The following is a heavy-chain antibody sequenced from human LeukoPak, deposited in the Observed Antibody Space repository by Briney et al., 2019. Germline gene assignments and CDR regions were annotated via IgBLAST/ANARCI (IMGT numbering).Heavy chain of an antibody. CDR2: IYSGGSK. CDR3: ARGSGYRYGYDSLFDY. D-gene: IGHD5-18*01. Sequence: PGGSLRLSCAASGFTASSNYMSWVRQAPGKGLEWVSVIYSGGSKYYADCVKGRFTICRDNSKNTLYLQMDSLRAEETAVYYCARGSGYRYGYDSLFDYWGQGTLVTVSS. CDR1: GFTASSNY. V-gene: IGHV3-66*01. J-gene: IGHJ4*02.